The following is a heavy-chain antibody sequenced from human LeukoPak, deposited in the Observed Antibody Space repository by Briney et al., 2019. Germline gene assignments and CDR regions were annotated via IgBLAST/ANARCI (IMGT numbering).Heavy chain of an antibody. J-gene: IGHJ4*02. CDR1: GYTFTSYY. CDR2: INPGGGST. D-gene: IGHD5-12*01. Sequence: ASVKVSCKASGYTFTSYYMHWVRQAPGQGLEWMGIINPGGGSTSYAQKFQGRGTMTRDTSTSTVYMELSSLRSEDTAVYYGARTYSGYDYGYWGQGTLVTVSS. CDR3: ARTYSGYDYGY. V-gene: IGHV1-46*01.